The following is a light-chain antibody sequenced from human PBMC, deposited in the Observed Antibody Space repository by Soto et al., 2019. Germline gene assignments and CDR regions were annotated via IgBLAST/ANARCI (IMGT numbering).Light chain of an antibody. CDR3: QQRINWPLT. V-gene: IGKV3-11*01. Sequence: EIVLTQSPATLSLSPGERATLSCRASQSVSSYLAWYQQKPGQAPRLLIYDASNRATGIPARFSGSGSRTDFTLTISSLEPEDFAVYYCQQRINWPLTFGGGTKVEIK. J-gene: IGKJ4*01. CDR1: QSVSSY. CDR2: DAS.